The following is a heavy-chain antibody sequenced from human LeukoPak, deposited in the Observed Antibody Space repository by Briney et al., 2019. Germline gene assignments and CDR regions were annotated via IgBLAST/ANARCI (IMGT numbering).Heavy chain of an antibody. D-gene: IGHD3-22*01. J-gene: IGHJ4*02. Sequence: GGSLRLFCAASGFTFDDYAMHWVRQAPGKGLEWVSGISWNSRSIDYADSVKGRFTISRDNAKNSLYLQMNSLRAEDTALYYCAKAKKPYYDIDYWGQGTLVTVSS. CDR3: AKAKKPYYDIDY. CDR1: GFTFDDYA. CDR2: ISWNSRSI. V-gene: IGHV3-9*01.